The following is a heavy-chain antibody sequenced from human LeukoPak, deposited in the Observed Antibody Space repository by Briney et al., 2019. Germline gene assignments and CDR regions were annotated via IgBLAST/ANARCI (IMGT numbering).Heavy chain of an antibody. CDR3: ARRVGSSWQLDS. D-gene: IGHD6-13*01. Sequence: GESLKISCKGSGYSFTTYWIGWVRQMPGKGLEWMGIIYPGDSDTTYSPSFQGQVTFSADKSITTAYLQWSSLKASDTAMYYCARRVGSSWQLDSWGQGTLVTVSS. V-gene: IGHV5-51*01. CDR2: IYPGDSDT. J-gene: IGHJ4*02. CDR1: GYSFTTYW.